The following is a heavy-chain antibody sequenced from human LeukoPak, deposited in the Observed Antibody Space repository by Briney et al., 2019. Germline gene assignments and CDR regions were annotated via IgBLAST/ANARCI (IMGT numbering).Heavy chain of an antibody. V-gene: IGHV4-34*01. J-gene: IGHJ3*02. D-gene: IGHD2-15*01. CDR3: ARDYCSGGSCYSWHAFDI. Sequence: SETLSLTCAVYGGSLNGYYWSWIRQPPGKGLEWIGEINHSGSTNYNPSLKSRVTISVDTSKNQFSLKLSSVTAADTAVYYCARDYCSGGSCYSWHAFDIWGQGTMVTVSS. CDR2: INHSGST. CDR1: GGSLNGYY.